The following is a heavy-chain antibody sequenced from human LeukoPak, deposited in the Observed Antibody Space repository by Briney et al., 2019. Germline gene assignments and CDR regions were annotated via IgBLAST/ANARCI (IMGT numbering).Heavy chain of an antibody. D-gene: IGHD5-18*01. CDR3: ASVLFSYGHFDP. CDR2: INYNGGST. Sequence: GGSLRLSCAASGFTFSIYGMTWVRQAPGKGLEWVSGINYNGGSTSYADSVKGRFTISRDNAKNSLYLQMNSLRAEDTALYYCASVLFSYGHFDPWGQGTLVTVSS. V-gene: IGHV3-20*04. CDR1: GFTFSIYG. J-gene: IGHJ5*02.